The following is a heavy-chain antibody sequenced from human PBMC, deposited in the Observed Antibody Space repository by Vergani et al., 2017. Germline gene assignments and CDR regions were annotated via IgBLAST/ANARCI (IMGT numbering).Heavy chain of an antibody. V-gene: IGHV1-69*01. CDR3: ARATTRDCSSTSWYPNWFDP. CDR2: IIPIFGTA. CDR1: GGTFSSYA. Sequence: QVQLVQSGAEVKKPGSSVKVSCKASGGTFSSYAISWVRQAPGQGLEWMGGIIPIFGTANYAQKFQGRVTSTADESTSTAYMELSSLRSEDTAVYYCARATTRDCSSTSWYPNWFDPWGQGTLVTVSS. J-gene: IGHJ5*02. D-gene: IGHD2-2*01.